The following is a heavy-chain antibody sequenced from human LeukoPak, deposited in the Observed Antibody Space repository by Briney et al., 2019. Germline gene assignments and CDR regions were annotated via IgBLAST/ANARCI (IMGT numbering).Heavy chain of an antibody. CDR2: ISGSGGST. J-gene: IGHJ4*02. CDR1: GFTFSSYA. V-gene: IGHV3-23*01. CDR3: AKLRSGWYLIDY. D-gene: IGHD6-19*01. Sequence: GSLRLSCAASGFTFSSYAMSWVRQAPGKGLEWVSAISGSGGSTYYADSVKGRFTISRDNSKNTLYLQMNSLRAEDTAVYYCAKLRSGWYLIDYWGQGTLVTVSS.